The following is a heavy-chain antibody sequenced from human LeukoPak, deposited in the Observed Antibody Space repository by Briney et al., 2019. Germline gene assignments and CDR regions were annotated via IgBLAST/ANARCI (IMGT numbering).Heavy chain of an antibody. CDR2: INHSGST. V-gene: IGHV4-34*01. Sequence: NPSETLSLTCAVYGESFSGYYWSWIRQPPGKGLEWIGEINHSGSTNYNPSLESRVTISVDTSKNQFSLKLSSVTAADTAVYYCARHECGGSCYPEDYWGQGTLVTVSS. CDR1: GESFSGYY. D-gene: IGHD2-15*01. J-gene: IGHJ4*02. CDR3: ARHECGGSCYPEDY.